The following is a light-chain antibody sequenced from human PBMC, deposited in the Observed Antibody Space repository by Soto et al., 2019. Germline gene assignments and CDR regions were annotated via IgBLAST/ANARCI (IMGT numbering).Light chain of an antibody. J-gene: IGLJ1*01. Sequence: QSVLTQPASVSGSPGQSITISCTGTSSDVGGYNYVSWYQQHPGKAPKLMIYEVSNRPSGVSNRFSGSKSGNTASLTISGLQAEDEADYYCSSYTISYTRVFGTGTKLTVL. CDR2: EVS. CDR1: SSDVGGYNY. CDR3: SSYTISYTRV. V-gene: IGLV2-14*01.